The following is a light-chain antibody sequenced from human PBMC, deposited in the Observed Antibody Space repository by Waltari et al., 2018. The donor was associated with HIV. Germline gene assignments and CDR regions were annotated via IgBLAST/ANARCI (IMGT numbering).Light chain of an antibody. J-gene: IGKJ3*01. CDR1: HDISSY. CDR2: DAS. Sequence: DIQMTQSPSSLSASIADRVTITCQASHDISSYLNWYQQKPGKAPKLLIYDASDLETGVPSRFSGSGSGTDFTFTISSLQPVDIATYYCQQYDNVPVTFGPGTKVEIK. CDR3: QQYDNVPVT. V-gene: IGKV1-33*01.